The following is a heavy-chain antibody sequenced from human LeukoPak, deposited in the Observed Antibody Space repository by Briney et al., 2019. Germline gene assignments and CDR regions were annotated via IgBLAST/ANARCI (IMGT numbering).Heavy chain of an antibody. Sequence: ASVKVSCKASGYTFTSYGISWVRQAPGQGLEWMGWINPNSGGTNYAQKFQGRVTMTRDTSISTAYMELSRLRSDDTAVYYCARGYSSGWADPHWYFDLWGRGTLVTVSS. CDR3: ARGYSSGWADPHWYFDL. CDR1: GYTFTSYG. V-gene: IGHV1-2*02. J-gene: IGHJ2*01. CDR2: INPNSGGT. D-gene: IGHD6-19*01.